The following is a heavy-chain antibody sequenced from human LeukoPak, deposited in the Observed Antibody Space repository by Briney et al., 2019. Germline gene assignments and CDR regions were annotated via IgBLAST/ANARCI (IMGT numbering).Heavy chain of an antibody. CDR3: ARVTNYYDSSGYYYYYYYYGMDV. CDR1: GYTFTSYD. J-gene: IGHJ6*02. V-gene: IGHV1-8*01. Sequence: ASVKVSCKASGYTFTSYDINWVRQATGQGLEWMGWMNPNSGNTGYAQKFQGRVTMTRNTSISTAYMELSSLRSEDTAVYYCARVTNYYDSSGYYYYYYYYGMDVWGQGTTVTVSS. CDR2: MNPNSGNT. D-gene: IGHD3-22*01.